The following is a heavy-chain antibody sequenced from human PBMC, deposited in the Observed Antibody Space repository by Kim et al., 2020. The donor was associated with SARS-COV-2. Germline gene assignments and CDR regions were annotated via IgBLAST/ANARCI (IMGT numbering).Heavy chain of an antibody. V-gene: IGHV1-69*13. CDR2: IIPIFGTA. CDR1: GGTFSSYA. J-gene: IGHJ6*02. D-gene: IGHD6-6*01. CDR3: ARVAARPGGPYYYYGMDV. Sequence: SVKVSCKASGGTFSSYAISWVRQAPGQGLEWMGGIIPIFGTANYAQKFQGRVTITADESTSTAYMELSSLRSEDTAVYYCARVAARPGGPYYYYGMDVWGQETTVTVSS.